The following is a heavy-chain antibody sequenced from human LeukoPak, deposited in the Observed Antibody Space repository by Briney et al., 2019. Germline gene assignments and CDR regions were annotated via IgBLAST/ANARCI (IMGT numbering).Heavy chain of an antibody. CDR1: GGSISSYY. CDR2: IYYSGST. Sequence: SETLSLTCTVSGGSISSYYWSWIRQPPGKGLEWIGYIYYSGSTNYNPSLKSRVTISVDTSRNQFSLKLSSVTAADTAVYYCARGGTVRNGMDVWGQGTTVTVSS. J-gene: IGHJ6*02. D-gene: IGHD1-26*01. CDR3: ARGGTVRNGMDV. V-gene: IGHV4-59*01.